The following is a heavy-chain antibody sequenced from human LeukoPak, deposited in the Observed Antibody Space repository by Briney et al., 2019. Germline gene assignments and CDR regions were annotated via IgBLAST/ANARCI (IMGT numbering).Heavy chain of an antibody. V-gene: IGHV3-21*01. J-gene: IGHJ4*02. D-gene: IGHD4-23*01. CDR2: ISSDSNHI. CDR1: GFPFNTYS. CDR3: ATYGVNRGYYFDY. Sequence: KPGGSQRLSCAASGFPFNTYSMNWVRQAPGKGLEWVSSISSDSNHIYYADSVRGRFIVSRDNTAKSLFLQMNSLRAEDTAVYYCATYGVNRGYYFDYWGQGTLVTVSS.